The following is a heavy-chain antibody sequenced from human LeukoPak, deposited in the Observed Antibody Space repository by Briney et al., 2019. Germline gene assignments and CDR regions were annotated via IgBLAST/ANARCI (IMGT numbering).Heavy chain of an antibody. CDR2: INRRGST. J-gene: IGHJ3*02. CDR1: GGSLSGSY. V-gene: IGHV4-34*01. D-gene: IGHD6-13*01. Sequence: SETLSLTCAVYGGSLSGSYWNWIRQAPGKGLEWIGEINRRGSTIYNPSLKSRVTISVDTSKTQFSLKLSSVTAADTAVYYCHGSTDAFDIWGQGTMVTVSS. CDR3: HGSTDAFDI.